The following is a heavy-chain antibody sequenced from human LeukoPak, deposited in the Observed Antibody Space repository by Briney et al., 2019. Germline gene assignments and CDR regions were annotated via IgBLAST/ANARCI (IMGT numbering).Heavy chain of an antibody. J-gene: IGHJ6*02. V-gene: IGHV3-23*01. CDR2: ISNTGGDT. CDR1: VFTFSTYA. CDR3: AKVLSVTTSYWYGMDV. Sequence: GGSLRLSCAASVFTFSTYAMIWVRQAPGMRLEGVSSISNTGGDTYYADSVRGRFTISRDNSENTLYLQMNSLRAEDTALYYCAKVLSVTTSYWYGMDVWGQGTTVTVSS. D-gene: IGHD4-17*01.